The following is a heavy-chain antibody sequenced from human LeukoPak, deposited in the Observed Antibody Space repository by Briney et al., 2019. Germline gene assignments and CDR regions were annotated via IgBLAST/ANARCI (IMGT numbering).Heavy chain of an antibody. CDR2: ISAYNGNT. D-gene: IGHD1-26*01. V-gene: IGHV1-18*01. Sequence: GASVTVSCKASGYTFTSYGISWVRQAPGQGLEWMGWISAYNGNTNYAQTLQGRVTMTTDTSTSTAYMGLRSLRSDDTAVYYCARDPPPDSGSPFDYWGQGTLVTVSS. J-gene: IGHJ4*02. CDR1: GYTFTSYG. CDR3: ARDPPPDSGSPFDY.